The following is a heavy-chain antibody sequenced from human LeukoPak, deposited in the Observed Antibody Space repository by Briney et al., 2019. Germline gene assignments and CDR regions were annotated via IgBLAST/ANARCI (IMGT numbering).Heavy chain of an antibody. Sequence: SETLSLTCTVSGGSISSYYWSWIRQPPGKGLEWIGYIYYSGSTNYNPSLKSRVTISVDTSKNQFSLKLSSMTAADTAVYYCARVKQLDGSYYYYGMDVWGQGTTVTVSS. CDR1: GGSISSYY. V-gene: IGHV4-59*01. J-gene: IGHJ6*02. CDR2: IYYSGST. D-gene: IGHD6-13*01. CDR3: ARVKQLDGSYYYYGMDV.